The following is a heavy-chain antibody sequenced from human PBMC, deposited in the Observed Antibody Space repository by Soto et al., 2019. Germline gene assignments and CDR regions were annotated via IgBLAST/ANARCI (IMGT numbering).Heavy chain of an antibody. J-gene: IGHJ1*01. CDR2: IWYDGSNK. V-gene: IGHV3-33*01. CDR3: ARSSSMDEYVQH. Sequence: QVQLVESGGGVVQSGRSLRLSCAASGFTFSSYGMHWVRQAPGKGLEWVAVIWYDGSNKYHADSVKGRFTISRDNSKNTLYLQMNSLRAEDTAVYYGARSSSMDEYVQHWGQGTLVTVSS. CDR1: GFTFSSYG. D-gene: IGHD3-10*01.